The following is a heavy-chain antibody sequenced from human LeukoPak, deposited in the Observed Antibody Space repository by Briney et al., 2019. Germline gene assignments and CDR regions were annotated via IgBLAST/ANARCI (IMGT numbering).Heavy chain of an antibody. V-gene: IGHV4-34*01. Sequence: SETLSLTCAVYGGSFSGYYWSWIRQPPGKGLEWIGEINHSGSTNYNPSLKSRVTISVDTSKNQFSLKLSSVTAADTAVYYCARMGIAATYYFDYWGQGTLVTVSS. CDR1: GGSFSGYY. D-gene: IGHD6-13*01. J-gene: IGHJ4*02. CDR2: INHSGST. CDR3: ARMGIAATYYFDY.